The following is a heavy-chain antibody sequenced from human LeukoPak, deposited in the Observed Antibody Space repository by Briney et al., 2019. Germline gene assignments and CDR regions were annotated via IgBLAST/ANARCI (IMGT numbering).Heavy chain of an antibody. CDR2: ISSSSSYI. CDR1: GFTFSSCG. V-gene: IGHV3-21*01. D-gene: IGHD6-13*01. CDR3: ARDRRGIAAAATDWFDP. Sequence: GGTLRLSCAASGFTFSSCGMSWVRQAPGKGLEWVSSISSSSSYIYYADSVKGRFTISRDNAKNSLYLQMNSLRAEDTAVYYCARDRRGIAAAATDWFDPWGQGTLVTVSS. J-gene: IGHJ5*02.